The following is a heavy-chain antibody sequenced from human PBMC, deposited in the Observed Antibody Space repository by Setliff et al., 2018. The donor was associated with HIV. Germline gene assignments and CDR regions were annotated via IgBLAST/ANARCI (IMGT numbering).Heavy chain of an antibody. V-gene: IGHV4-34*01. CDR3: ATEISGYYNN. Sequence: PSETLSLTCAVYGGSFSGYYWSWIRQPPGKGLEWIGEINHSGSTNYNPSLKSRVTISVDTSKNQFSLKVRSVTAADTAVYYCATEISGYYNNWGQGTRVTVSS. CDR2: INHSGST. CDR1: GGSFSGYY. D-gene: IGHD3-10*01. J-gene: IGHJ4*02.